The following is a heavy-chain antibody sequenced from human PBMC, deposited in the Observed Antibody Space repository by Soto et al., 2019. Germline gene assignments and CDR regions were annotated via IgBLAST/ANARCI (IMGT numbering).Heavy chain of an antibody. V-gene: IGHV3-23*01. CDR3: AKTPRQWLVYFDY. CDR1: GFTFSNYA. Sequence: GGSLRLSCAASGFTFSNYAIAWVRQAPGKGHEWVSGISGSGGTTYYADSVKGRFTISRDNSKDTLHLQMNSLRAEDTAVYYCAKTPRQWLVYFDYWGQGALVTVSS. D-gene: IGHD6-19*01. J-gene: IGHJ4*02. CDR2: ISGSGGTT.